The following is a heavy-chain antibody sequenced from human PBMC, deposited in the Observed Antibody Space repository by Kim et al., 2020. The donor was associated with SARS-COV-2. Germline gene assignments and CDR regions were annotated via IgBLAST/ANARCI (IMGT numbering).Heavy chain of an antibody. D-gene: IGHD3-10*01. CDR1: GFTFSSYS. J-gene: IGHJ5*02. V-gene: IGHV3-21*01. Sequence: GGSLRLSCAASGFTFSSYSMNWVRQAPGKGLEWVSSISSSSSYIDYADSVKGRFTISRDNAKNSLYLQMNSLRAEDTAVYYCARGGGSGIIDPWGQGTLVTVSS. CDR2: ISSSSSYI. CDR3: ARGGGSGIIDP.